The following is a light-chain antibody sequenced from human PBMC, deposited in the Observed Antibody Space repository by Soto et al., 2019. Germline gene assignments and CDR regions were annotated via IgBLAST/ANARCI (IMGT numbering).Light chain of an antibody. V-gene: IGKV1-39*01. CDR1: HTITNF. Sequence: IQMTQSPSSLFASVGDRVTITCRASHTITNFLNWYQQKPDKAPKLLIYSASTLQIGVPSRFSGSGSGTDFTLTISSLQPEDFATYYCQQTYTIPLTFGGGTRLEIK. CDR3: QQTYTIPLT. CDR2: SAS. J-gene: IGKJ5*01.